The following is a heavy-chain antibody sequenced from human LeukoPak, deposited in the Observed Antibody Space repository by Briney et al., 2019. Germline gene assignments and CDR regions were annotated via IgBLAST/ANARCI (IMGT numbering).Heavy chain of an antibody. V-gene: IGHV3-64D*06. CDR3: ARQNHDILTGYDFDSMDV. CDR1: GCTFSNYA. J-gene: IGHJ6*02. CDR2: ISTNRGST. Sequence: GWSLRLSCTASGCTFSNYAMNWVRQAPGKGLEYVAAISTNRGSTYYADSGQGRFTLSRDNSKSTLYLQMRSLRAEDTAVYYCARQNHDILTGYDFDSMDVWGQGTTVTVSS. D-gene: IGHD3-9*01.